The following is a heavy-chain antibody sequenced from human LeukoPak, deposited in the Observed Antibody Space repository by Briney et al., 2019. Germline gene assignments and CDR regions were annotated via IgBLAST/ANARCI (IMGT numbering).Heavy chain of an antibody. V-gene: IGHV3-43*01. CDR2: ISWDGGST. CDR3: ARAVGTVGDY. D-gene: IGHD4-23*01. CDR1: GFTFDDYT. Sequence: GGSLRLSCAASGFTFDDYTMHWVRQAPGKGLEWVSLISWDGGSTYYADSVRGRFTISRDNSKNSLYLQMNSLRTEDTALYYCARAVGTVGDYWGQGTLVTVSS. J-gene: IGHJ4*02.